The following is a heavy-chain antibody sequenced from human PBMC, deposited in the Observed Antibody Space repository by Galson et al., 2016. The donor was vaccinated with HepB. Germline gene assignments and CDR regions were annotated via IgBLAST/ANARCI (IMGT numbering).Heavy chain of an antibody. Sequence: SLRLSCAASGFTFNNYAMTWVRQAPGTGLDWVSSVTSAGGSTYYADSVRGRFTVSRDNSQNTLFLQLNTLRAEDTAVYYCARGPFRYYPPGEDVWGQGTTVTVSS. V-gene: IGHV3-23*01. D-gene: IGHD3-10*01. CDR1: GFTFNNYA. CDR2: VTSAGGST. CDR3: ARGPFRYYPPGEDV. J-gene: IGHJ6*02.